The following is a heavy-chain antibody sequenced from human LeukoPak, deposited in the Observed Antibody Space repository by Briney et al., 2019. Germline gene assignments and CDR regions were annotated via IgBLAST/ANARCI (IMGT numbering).Heavy chain of an antibody. D-gene: IGHD3-22*01. CDR3: ARDLMIVVGSGAFDI. CDR2: IYHSGST. CDR1: GYSISSGYY. Sequence: SETLSLTCTVSGYSISSGYYWGWIRQPPGKGLEWIGSIYHSGSTYYNPSLKSRVTVSVDTSKNQFSLKLSSVPAADTAVYYCARDLMIVVGSGAFDIWGQGTMVTVSS. V-gene: IGHV4-38-2*02. J-gene: IGHJ3*02.